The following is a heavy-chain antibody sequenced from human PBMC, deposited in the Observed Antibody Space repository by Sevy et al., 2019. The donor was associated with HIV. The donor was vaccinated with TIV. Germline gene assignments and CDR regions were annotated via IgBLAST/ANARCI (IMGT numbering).Heavy chain of an antibody. D-gene: IGHD2-15*01. V-gene: IGHV3-33*03. CDR3: ARDSARVIVPTAGFDS. Sequence: GGSLRLSCSAWGFSVRSFSMHGFAQAPGRGLEGGAALLFNFRTGHYADSWKGRFTISRDNSKNTLNLEMNSLRVEDTALYFCARDSARVIVPTAGFDSWGQGVLVTVSS. CDR1: GFSVRSFS. CDR2: LLFNFRTG. J-gene: IGHJ5*01.